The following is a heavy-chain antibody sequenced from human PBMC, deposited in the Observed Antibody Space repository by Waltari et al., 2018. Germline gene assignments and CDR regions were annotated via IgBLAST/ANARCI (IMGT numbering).Heavy chain of an antibody. D-gene: IGHD3-16*01. Sequence: QVQLQESGPGLVKPSETLSLTCAVSGYSISSGYYWAWIRQPPGKGLEWIGSIFHSGSTYYHPSPKSRVTISVDTSKNQFSLMLSSVTAADTALYFCPRREMTPPDASFDIWGRGTMVTVSS. J-gene: IGHJ3*02. CDR1: GYSISSGYY. CDR3: PRREMTPPDASFDI. CDR2: IFHSGST. V-gene: IGHV4-38-2*01.